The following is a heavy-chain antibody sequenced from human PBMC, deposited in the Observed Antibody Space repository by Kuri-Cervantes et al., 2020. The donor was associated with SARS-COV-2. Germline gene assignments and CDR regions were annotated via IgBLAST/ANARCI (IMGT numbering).Heavy chain of an antibody. Sequence: SETLSLTCTVSGGSSSGYYWGWIRQPPGKGLEWIGSIHHSGSTYYNPSLKSRVTISVDTSKNQFSLKLSSVTAADTAVYYCARVRYCSSTSCRLGWYFDLWGRGTLVTVSS. V-gene: IGHV4-38-2*02. CDR2: IHHSGST. CDR1: GGSSSGYY. CDR3: ARVRYCSSTSCRLGWYFDL. D-gene: IGHD2-2*01. J-gene: IGHJ2*01.